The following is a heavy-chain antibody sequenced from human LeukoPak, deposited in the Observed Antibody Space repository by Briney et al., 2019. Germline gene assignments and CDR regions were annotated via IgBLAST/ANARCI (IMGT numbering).Heavy chain of an antibody. Sequence: GGSLRLSCAASGFIFSSYWMHWVRQAPGKGPVWVSRINSDGSSTTYADSVQGRFTISRDNAKNTLYLQMNSLRDEDTAVYYCARGTGYAVFDIWGQGTMVTVSS. J-gene: IGHJ3*02. CDR3: ARGTGYAVFDI. V-gene: IGHV3-74*01. D-gene: IGHD5-12*01. CDR2: INSDGSST. CDR1: GFIFSSYW.